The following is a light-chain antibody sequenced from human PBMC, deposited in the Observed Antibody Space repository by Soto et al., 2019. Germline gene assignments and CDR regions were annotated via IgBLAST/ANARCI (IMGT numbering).Light chain of an antibody. V-gene: IGLV2-14*03. CDR1: RSDVGGYEH. CDR3: SSYTSVNLYV. Sequence: QSVLTQPASVSGSPGQSISISCTGTRSDVGGYEHVSWYQQHPGKVPRLIIFDVSSRPSGVSHRFSGSKSGDTASLTMSGLQAEDEADYYCSSYTSVNLYVFGPGTKVTVL. CDR2: DVS. J-gene: IGLJ1*01.